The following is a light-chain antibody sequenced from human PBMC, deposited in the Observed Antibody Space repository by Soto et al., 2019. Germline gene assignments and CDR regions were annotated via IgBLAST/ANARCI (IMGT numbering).Light chain of an antibody. CDR1: QSIRSN. J-gene: IGKJ5*01. CDR2: GAS. V-gene: IGKV3-15*01. Sequence: EIVLTQSPGTLSLSPGERATLSCRASQSIRSNYLVWYQQRPGQAPRVLIYGASTRATAVPARFSGSGSGTEFTLTISSLQPEDFAVYYCQQYNNWYTFGQGTRLEIK. CDR3: QQYNNWYT.